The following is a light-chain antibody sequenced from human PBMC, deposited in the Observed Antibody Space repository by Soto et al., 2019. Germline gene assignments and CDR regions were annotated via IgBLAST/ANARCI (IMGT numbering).Light chain of an antibody. V-gene: IGLV2-14*01. CDR2: DVT. CDR1: SSDVGGNSY. Sequence: QSALTQTASVSGSPGQSITISCTGISSDVGGNSYVSWYQQHPGKAPKFMIYDVTNRPSGVSNRFSGSKSGNTASLTISGLQAEDEADYYCRSYTSSSPFYVFGSGTKLTVL. J-gene: IGLJ1*01. CDR3: RSYTSSSPFYV.